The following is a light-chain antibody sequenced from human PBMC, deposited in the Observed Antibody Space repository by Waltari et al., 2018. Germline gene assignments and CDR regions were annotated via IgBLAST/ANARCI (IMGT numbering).Light chain of an antibody. CDR3: QQSYITPFT. CDR1: QYIDKY. Sequence: DMQMTQSPSSLSASVGDRVSITCRASQYIDKYLNWYQQNPGKAPKLLLFEASILQGGVPSRFSGSGSGTDFTLTISSLQPEDFGTYYCQQSYITPFTFGPGTKVDVK. J-gene: IGKJ3*01. V-gene: IGKV1-39*01. CDR2: EAS.